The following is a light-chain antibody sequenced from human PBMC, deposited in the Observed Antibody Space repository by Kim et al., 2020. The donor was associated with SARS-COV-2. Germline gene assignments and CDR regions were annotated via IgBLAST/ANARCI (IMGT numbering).Light chain of an antibody. CDR3: QQHGNSPWT. V-gene: IGKV3-20*01. CDR1: QSVSSSY. Sequence: LSPGQRATLSCRASQSVSSSYLAWYQQKPGQAPRLLIYGASTRATGIPDRFSGSGSGTDFTLTISRLEPEDFAVYYCQQHGNSPWTFGQGTKVEI. CDR2: GAS. J-gene: IGKJ1*01.